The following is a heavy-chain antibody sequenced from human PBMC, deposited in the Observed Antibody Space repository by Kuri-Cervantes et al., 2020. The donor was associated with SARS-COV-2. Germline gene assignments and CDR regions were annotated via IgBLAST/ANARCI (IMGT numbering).Heavy chain of an antibody. D-gene: IGHD3-3*01. CDR1: GGFSSNYY. CDR3: ASTYYDFWSGYYGGYDY. Sequence: SETLSLTCTGSGGFSSNYYWSWIRQSPGKRLEWIGYVSYTGSPNYNPSLKSRVTISIDTSKNQFSLQLSSVTAADTAMYYCASTYYDFWSGYYGGYDYWGQGTLVTVSS. V-gene: IGHV4-59*08. J-gene: IGHJ4*02. CDR2: VSYTGSP.